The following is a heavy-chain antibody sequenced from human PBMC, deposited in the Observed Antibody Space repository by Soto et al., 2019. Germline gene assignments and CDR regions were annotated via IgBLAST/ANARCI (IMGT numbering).Heavy chain of an antibody. CDR2: ISSRGDII. V-gene: IGHV3-11*01. CDR1: GFIFSDYY. CDR3: ARDLGYYDSSGYFDY. Sequence: PGGSLRLSCAVSGFIFSDYYMSWIRQAPGKGLEWVSYISSRGDIIYYADSVKGRSTISRDNAKNSLYLQMNSLRAEDTAVYYCARDLGYYDSSGYFDYWGQGTLVTVYS. D-gene: IGHD3-22*01. J-gene: IGHJ4*02.